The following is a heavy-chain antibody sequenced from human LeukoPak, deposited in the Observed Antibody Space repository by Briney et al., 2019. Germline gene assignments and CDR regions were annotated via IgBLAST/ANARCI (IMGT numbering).Heavy chain of an antibody. J-gene: IGHJ3*02. CDR2: ITPYSGGT. CDR3: AREFNTYYYGSGSHDAFDI. Sequence: ASVKVSCKASGYTFTDYYIHWVRQAPGQGREGMGLITPYSGGTDYAQEFQGRVTMTMDKSISTVYMELSRLRSDDTAVYYCAREFNTYYYGSGSHDAFDIWGQGTEVTVSS. D-gene: IGHD3-10*01. CDR1: GYTFTDYY. V-gene: IGHV1-2*02.